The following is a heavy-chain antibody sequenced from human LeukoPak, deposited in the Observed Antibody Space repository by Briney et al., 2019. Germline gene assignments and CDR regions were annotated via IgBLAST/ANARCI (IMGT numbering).Heavy chain of an antibody. V-gene: IGHV1-46*01. Sequence: ASVKVSCKASGYTFTSYYMHWVRQAPGQGLEWMGIINPSGGSTSYAQKFQGRVTMTRATSTSTVYMELSSLRSEDTAVYYCASSTVTTAALDYWGQGTLVTVSS. CDR1: GYTFTSYY. J-gene: IGHJ4*02. CDR2: INPSGGST. D-gene: IGHD4-11*01. CDR3: ASSTVTTAALDY.